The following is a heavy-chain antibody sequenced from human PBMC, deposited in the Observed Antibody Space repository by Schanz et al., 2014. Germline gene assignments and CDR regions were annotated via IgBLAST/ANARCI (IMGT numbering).Heavy chain of an antibody. V-gene: IGHV3-48*01. Sequence: EVQLVESGGGLVQPGGSLRLSCAASGFSFSSYSLNWVRQAPGKGLEWVSNISTTGSTIYYAGSVRGRFTISRDNAKNSLYLQMNSPRAEDTAVYYCARVKGGFDYWGQGTLVTVSS. CDR2: ISTTGSTI. CDR1: GFSFSSYS. D-gene: IGHD3-16*01. CDR3: ARVKGGFDY. J-gene: IGHJ4*02.